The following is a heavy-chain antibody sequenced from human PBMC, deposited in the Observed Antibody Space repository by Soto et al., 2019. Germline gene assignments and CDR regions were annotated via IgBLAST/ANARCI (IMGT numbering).Heavy chain of an antibody. CDR1: GGSISSSSYY. CDR3: ARRSGALYYYGMDV. V-gene: IGHV4-39*01. J-gene: IGHJ6*02. Sequence: PSETLSLTCTVSGGSISSSSYYWGWIRQPPGKGLEWIGSIYYSGSTYYNPSLKSRVTISVDTSKNQFSLKLSSVTAADTVVYYCARRSGALYYYGMDVWGQGTTVTVSS. D-gene: IGHD7-27*01. CDR2: IYYSGST.